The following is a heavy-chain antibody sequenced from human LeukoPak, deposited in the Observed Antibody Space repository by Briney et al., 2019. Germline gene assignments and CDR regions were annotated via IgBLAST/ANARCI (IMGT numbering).Heavy chain of an antibody. V-gene: IGHV3-21*01. CDR1: GFTFSSYS. CDR3: ARDSGYSAAFDI. Sequence: PGGSLRLSCAASGFTFSSYSMNWVRQAPGEGLEWVSSISSSSSYIYYADSVKGRFTISRDNAKNSLYLQMNSLRAEDTAVYYCARDSGYSAAFDIWGQGTMVTVSS. CDR2: ISSSSSYI. J-gene: IGHJ3*02. D-gene: IGHD5-18*01.